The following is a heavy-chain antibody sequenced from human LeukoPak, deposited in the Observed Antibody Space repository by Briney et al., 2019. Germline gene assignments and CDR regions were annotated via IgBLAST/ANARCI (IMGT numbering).Heavy chain of an antibody. Sequence: SETLSLTCTVSGGSISSSSYYRGWIRQPPGKGLEWIGSIYYSGSTYYNPSLKSRVTISVDTSKNQFSLKLSSVTAADTAVYYCARGFIGSWYYFDYWGQGTLVTVSS. D-gene: IGHD6-13*01. CDR3: ARGFIGSWYYFDY. J-gene: IGHJ4*02. CDR2: IYYSGST. V-gene: IGHV4-39*07. CDR1: GGSISSSSYY.